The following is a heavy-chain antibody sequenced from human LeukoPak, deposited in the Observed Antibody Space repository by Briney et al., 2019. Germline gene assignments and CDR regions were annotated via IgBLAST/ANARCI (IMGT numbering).Heavy chain of an antibody. J-gene: IGHJ4*02. CDR3: AKVGYCSSSSCYRGGGFDY. Sequence: GGSLRLSCAASGFTFSSYAMSWVRQAPGKGLEWVSGISGSGGSTYYVDSVKGRFTISRDNSKNTLYLQMNSLRAEDTAVYYCAKVGYCSSSSCYRGGGFDYWGQGTLVTVSS. D-gene: IGHD2-2*02. CDR2: ISGSGGST. CDR1: GFTFSSYA. V-gene: IGHV3-23*01.